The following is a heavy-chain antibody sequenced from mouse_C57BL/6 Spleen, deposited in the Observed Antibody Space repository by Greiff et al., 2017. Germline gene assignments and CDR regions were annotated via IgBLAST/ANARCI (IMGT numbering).Heavy chain of an antibody. J-gene: IGHJ3*01. CDR3: ARSGTWAY. CDR1: GYTFTDYY. D-gene: IGHD4-1*01. V-gene: IGHV1-76*01. CDR2: IYPGSGNT. Sequence: VQLQQSGAELVRPGASAKLSCKASGYTFTDYYINWVKQRTGQGLEWIARIYPGSGNTYYNEKFKGKATLTAEKSSSTAYMQLSSLTSEDSAVYFCARSGTWAYWGQGTLVTVSA.